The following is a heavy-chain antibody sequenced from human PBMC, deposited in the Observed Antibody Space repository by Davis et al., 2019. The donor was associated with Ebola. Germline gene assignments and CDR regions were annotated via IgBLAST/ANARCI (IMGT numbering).Heavy chain of an antibody. Sequence: ASVKVSCKASGYTFNSYYIHWVRQAPGQGLEWMGGIIPIFGTANYAQKFQGRVTMTRDTSTSTVYMELSSLRSEDTAVYYCARDPFSAGTADYWGQGTLVTVSS. CDR2: IIPIFGTA. V-gene: IGHV1-46*02. D-gene: IGHD6-13*01. CDR3: ARDPFSAGTADY. J-gene: IGHJ4*02. CDR1: GYTFNSYY.